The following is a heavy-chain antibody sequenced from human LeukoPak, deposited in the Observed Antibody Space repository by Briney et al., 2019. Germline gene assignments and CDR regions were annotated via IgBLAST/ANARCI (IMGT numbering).Heavy chain of an antibody. CDR1: GFTFSIYA. Sequence: GGSLRLSCAASGFTFSIYAMHWVRQAPGKGPEWVAVISYDGSNEYYADSVKGRFTISRDNSKNTLYLQMNSLRAEDTAVYYCARSPLDSGSYAFDYWGQGTLVTVSS. D-gene: IGHD1-26*01. J-gene: IGHJ4*02. CDR2: ISYDGSNE. CDR3: ARSPLDSGSYAFDY. V-gene: IGHV3-30-3*01.